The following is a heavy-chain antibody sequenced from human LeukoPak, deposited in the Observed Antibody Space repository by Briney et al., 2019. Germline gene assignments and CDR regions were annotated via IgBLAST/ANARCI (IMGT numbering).Heavy chain of an antibody. CDR1: GFTFSSYA. CDR3: ARACGSCYSWRAYFDY. D-gene: IGHD2-15*01. Sequence: TGGSLRLSCAASGFTFSSYAMHWVRQAPGKGLEWVAVISYDGSNKYYADSVKGRFTISRDNSKNTLYLQMNSLRAEDTAVYYCARACGSCYSWRAYFDYWGQGTLVTVSS. CDR2: ISYDGSNK. J-gene: IGHJ4*02. V-gene: IGHV3-30*04.